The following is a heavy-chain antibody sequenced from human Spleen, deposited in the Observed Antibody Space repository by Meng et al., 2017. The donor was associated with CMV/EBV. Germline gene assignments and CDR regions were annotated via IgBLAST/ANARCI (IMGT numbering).Heavy chain of an antibody. CDR2: ISSSSSYI. Sequence: GGSLRLSWAASGFTFSSYSMNWVRQAPGKGLEWVSSISSSSSYIYYADSVKGRFTISRDNAKNTLYLQMNSLRAEDTAVYYCAKDQDIVVVPAAPPYYYYGMDVWGQGTTVTVSS. CDR3: AKDQDIVVVPAAPPYYYYGMDV. CDR1: GFTFSSYS. V-gene: IGHV3-21*04. J-gene: IGHJ6*02. D-gene: IGHD2-2*01.